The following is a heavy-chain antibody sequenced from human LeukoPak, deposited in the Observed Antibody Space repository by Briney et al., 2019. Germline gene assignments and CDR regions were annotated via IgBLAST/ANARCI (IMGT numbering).Heavy chain of an antibody. V-gene: IGHV1-18*01. CDR1: GYTFTSYG. CDR2: ISAYNGNT. CDR3: ARELRFLDDYYYMDV. J-gene: IGHJ6*03. D-gene: IGHD3-3*01. Sequence: ASVKVSCKASGYTFTSYGISWVRQAPGQGLEWMGWISAYNGNTNYAQKLQGRVTMTTDTSTSTAYMELRSLRSDDTAVYYCARELRFLDDYYYMDVWGKGTTVTVSS.